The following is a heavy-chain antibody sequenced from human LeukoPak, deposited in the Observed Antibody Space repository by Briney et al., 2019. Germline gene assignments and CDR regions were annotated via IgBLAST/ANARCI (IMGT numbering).Heavy chain of an antibody. V-gene: IGHV1-69*13. CDR1: GGTFSSYA. D-gene: IGHD1-26*01. Sequence: VKVSCNASGGTFSSYAISWVRQAPGQGLEWMGGIIPIFGTANYAQKFQGRVTITTDESTSTAYMELSSLRSEDTAVNYCARARIMGATSPFDYWGQGTLVTVSS. J-gene: IGHJ4*02. CDR2: IIPIFGTA. CDR3: ARARIMGATSPFDY.